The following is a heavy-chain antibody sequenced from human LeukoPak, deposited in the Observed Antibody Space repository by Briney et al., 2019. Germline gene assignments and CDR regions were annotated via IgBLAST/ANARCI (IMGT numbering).Heavy chain of an antibody. V-gene: IGHV3-48*04. D-gene: IGHD3-10*02. CDR3: AELGITMIGGV. CDR2: ISSSGSTI. Sequence: AGGSLRLSCAASGFTFSSYWMSWARQAPGKGLEWVSYISSSGSTIYYADSVKGRFTISRDNAKNSLYLQMSSLRAEDTAVYYCAELGITMIGGVWGKGSTVTISS. J-gene: IGHJ6*04. CDR1: GFTFSSYW.